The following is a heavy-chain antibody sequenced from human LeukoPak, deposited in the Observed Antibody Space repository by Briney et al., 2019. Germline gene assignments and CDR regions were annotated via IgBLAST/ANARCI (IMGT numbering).Heavy chain of an antibody. CDR1: GYTFTGYY. CDR2: INPNSGGT. D-gene: IGHD3-22*01. J-gene: IGHJ4*02. CDR3: ARDLSSSGYYYFDY. Sequence: ASVKVSCKASGYTFTGYYMHWVRQAPGQGLEWMGWINPNSGGTNYAQKFQGRVTMTRDTSISTAYMELSRLRSDDTAVYYCARDLSSSGYYYFDYWGQGTLVTVSS. V-gene: IGHV1-2*02.